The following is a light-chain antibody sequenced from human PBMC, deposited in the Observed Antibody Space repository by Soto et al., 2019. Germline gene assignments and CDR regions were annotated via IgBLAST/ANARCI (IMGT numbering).Light chain of an antibody. CDR3: QQYYNVPIT. Sequence: DIQITQSPSTLSASVGDRVTITCRASQSISDWLAWFQLKPGKAPKLLIYDASSLESGVPSRFSGSGSGTEFTLTISSLQPDDIATYYCQQYYNVPITFGQGTRLEI. CDR1: QSISDW. J-gene: IGKJ5*01. V-gene: IGKV1-5*01. CDR2: DAS.